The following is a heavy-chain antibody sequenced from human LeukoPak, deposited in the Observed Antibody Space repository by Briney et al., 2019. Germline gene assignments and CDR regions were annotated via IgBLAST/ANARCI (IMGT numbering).Heavy chain of an antibody. J-gene: IGHJ4*02. D-gene: IGHD6-6*01. V-gene: IGHV3-53*01. Sequence: GGSLRLSCAASGFTVSGNYMSWVRQAPGKGLEWVSLIFSGGATYYADSVKGRFTISRDNSKNTLYLQMNSLRAEDTAVYFCARDNAPYTSSSSGLGPFDYWGQGTLVTVSS. CDR2: IFSGGAT. CDR1: GFTVSGNY. CDR3: ARDNAPYTSSSSGLGPFDY.